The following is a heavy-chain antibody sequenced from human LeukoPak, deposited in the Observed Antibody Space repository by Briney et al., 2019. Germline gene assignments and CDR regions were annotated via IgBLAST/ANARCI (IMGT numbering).Heavy chain of an antibody. CDR3: TRVGWLLFPDY. CDR1: GGSISSYY. J-gene: IGHJ4*02. CDR2: IYYSGST. Sequence: PSETLSLTCTVSGGSISSYYWSWIRQPPGKGLEWIGYIYYSGSTNYNPSLKSRVTISVDTSKNQFSLKLSSVTAADTAVYYCTRVGWLLFPDYWGQGTLVSVSS. D-gene: IGHD3-3*01. V-gene: IGHV4-59*01.